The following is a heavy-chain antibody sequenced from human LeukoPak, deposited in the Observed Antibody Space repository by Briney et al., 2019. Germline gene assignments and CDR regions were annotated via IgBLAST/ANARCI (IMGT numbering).Heavy chain of an antibody. J-gene: IGHJ5*02. Sequence: PSETLSLTCTVSSGSIGSSSNYWGWIRQAPGKGLEWIGNVYYSGSTFYNPSLKSRVAISVDTSKNQFSLKLRSVTAADTAIYYCARASFNVVFGNWFDPWGQGTLVTVSS. D-gene: IGHD2-8*01. CDR3: ARASFNVVFGNWFDP. V-gene: IGHV4-39*01. CDR2: VYYSGST. CDR1: SGSIGSSSNY.